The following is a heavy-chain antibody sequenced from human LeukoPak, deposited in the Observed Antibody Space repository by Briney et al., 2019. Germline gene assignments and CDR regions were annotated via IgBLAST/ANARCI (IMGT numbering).Heavy chain of an antibody. CDR1: GGSISGYY. Sequence: SETLSLTCTVSGGSISGYYWSWIRQPPGKGLEWIAYIYYSGSANYSPSLNCRVTISVDTSRDQFSLKLTSVTAADTAVYYCARTPVSYWHFDLWGRGTLVTVSS. V-gene: IGHV4-59*08. CDR3: ARTPVSYWHFDL. D-gene: IGHD5/OR15-5a*01. CDR2: IYYSGSA. J-gene: IGHJ2*01.